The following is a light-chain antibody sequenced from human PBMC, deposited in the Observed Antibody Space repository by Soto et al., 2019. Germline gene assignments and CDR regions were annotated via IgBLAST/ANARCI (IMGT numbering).Light chain of an antibody. CDR1: SSDVGGYSY. J-gene: IGLJ1*01. CDR3: SSYTSSNTYV. Sequence: QSALTQPASVSGSPGQSITISCTGSSSDVGGYSYVSWYQQHPGKAPKLMIYLVSSRPSGVSNRFSGSKSGNTASLTISGLQAEDEADYYCSSYTSSNTYVFGTGTKVTVL. CDR2: LVS. V-gene: IGLV2-14*03.